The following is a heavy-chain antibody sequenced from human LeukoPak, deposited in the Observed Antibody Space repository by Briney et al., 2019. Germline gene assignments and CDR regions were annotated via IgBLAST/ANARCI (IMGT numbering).Heavy chain of an antibody. V-gene: IGHV1-18*01. CDR2: ISAYNGNT. CDR1: GYTFTSYG. CDR3: VAGWGVVVITAFDY. Sequence: GASVKVSCKASGYTFTSYGISWVRQAPGQGLEWMGWISAYNGNTNYAQKLQGRVTMTTDTSTSTAYMELRSLRSDDTAVYYCVAGWGVVVITAFDYWGQGTLVTVSS. J-gene: IGHJ4*02. D-gene: IGHD3-22*01.